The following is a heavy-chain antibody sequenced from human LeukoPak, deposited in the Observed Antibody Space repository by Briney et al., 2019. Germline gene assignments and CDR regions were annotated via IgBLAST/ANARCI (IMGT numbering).Heavy chain of an antibody. D-gene: IGHD6-6*01. J-gene: IGHJ4*02. CDR1: GFTFNNYV. Sequence: PGESLRLSCTASGFTFNNYVMTWVRQAPGKGLEWISSITSSGSSTYYADSVRGRFAISRDNSKNTLYLQMNSLRAEDTAVYYCAKDRYSSSSSFDYWGQGTLVTVSS. CDR3: AKDRYSSSSSFDY. V-gene: IGHV3-23*01. CDR2: ITSSGSST.